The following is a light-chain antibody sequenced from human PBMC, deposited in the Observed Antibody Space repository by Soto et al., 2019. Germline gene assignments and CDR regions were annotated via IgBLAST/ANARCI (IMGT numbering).Light chain of an antibody. CDR2: GAR. CDR1: QSVSIL. Sequence: EIVMTQSPATLSVSPGERATLSCRASQSVSILLAWYQQKPGQAPRLLIYGARTRATGVPDRFSASGSGTDFSLTISRLEPEDFAVYYCQQYGTSPWTFGQGTMVDIK. J-gene: IGKJ1*01. CDR3: QQYGTSPWT. V-gene: IGKV3D-15*01.